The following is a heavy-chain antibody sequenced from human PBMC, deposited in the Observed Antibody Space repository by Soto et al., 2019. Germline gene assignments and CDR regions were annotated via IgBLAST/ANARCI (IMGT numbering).Heavy chain of an antibody. Sequence: EVQLLESGGGLVQPGGSLRLSCAASGFTFSSYAMSWVRQAPGKGLEWVSAISDSGGSTYYADSVKGRFTISRDNSKNTLYLQMNSLRAEDTAVYYCAKQLALGNWFDPWGQGTLVTVSS. CDR1: GFTFSSYA. D-gene: IGHD6-6*01. CDR2: ISDSGGST. CDR3: AKQLALGNWFDP. V-gene: IGHV3-23*01. J-gene: IGHJ5*02.